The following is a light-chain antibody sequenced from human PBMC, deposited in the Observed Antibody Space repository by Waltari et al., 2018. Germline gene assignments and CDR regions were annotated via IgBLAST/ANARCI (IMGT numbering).Light chain of an antibody. CDR1: ESISRY. CDR2: DAS. Sequence: DIQMTQSPSSLSAYVGDRVTITCRASESISRYLKWYQQKTGKAPKLLIYDASSLQSGDLSRFSGSGSGTDFTLTISSLQPEDFATYYCQQSHSTPLTFGGGTKVEIK. J-gene: IGKJ4*01. CDR3: QQSHSTPLT. V-gene: IGKV1-39*01.